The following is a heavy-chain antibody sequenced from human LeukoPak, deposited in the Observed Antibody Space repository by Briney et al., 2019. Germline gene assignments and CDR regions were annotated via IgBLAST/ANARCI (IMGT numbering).Heavy chain of an antibody. CDR2: ISWDGGST. D-gene: IGHD3-10*01. Sequence: GGSLRLSCAASGFTFDDYAMHWVRQAPGKGLEWVSLISWDGGSTYYADSVKGRFTISRDNSKNSLYLQMNSLRAGDTALYYCAKTRLGFGELWDFDYWGQGTLVTVSS. CDR1: GFTFDDYA. V-gene: IGHV3-43D*03. CDR3: AKTRLGFGELWDFDY. J-gene: IGHJ4*02.